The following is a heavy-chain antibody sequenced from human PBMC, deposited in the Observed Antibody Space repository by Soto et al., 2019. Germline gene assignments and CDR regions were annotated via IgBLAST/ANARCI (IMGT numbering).Heavy chain of an antibody. CDR3: AREDPYGLVDFDY. CDR1: GYTFTSYG. CDR2: ISAYNDNT. Sequence: ASVKVSCKASGYTFTSYGISWVRQAPGQGLEWMGWISAYNDNTNYAQKLQGRVTMTTDTSTSTVYMELRSLRSDDTAVYYCAREDPYGLVDFDYWGQGTLVTVSS. V-gene: IGHV1-18*01. J-gene: IGHJ4*02. D-gene: IGHD1-26*01.